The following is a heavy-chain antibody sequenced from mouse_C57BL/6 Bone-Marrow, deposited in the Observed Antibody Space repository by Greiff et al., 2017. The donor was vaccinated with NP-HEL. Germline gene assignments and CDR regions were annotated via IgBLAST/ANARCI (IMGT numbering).Heavy chain of an antibody. D-gene: IGHD2-2*01. Sequence: VQLQQSGAELVRPGASVTLSCKASGYTFTDYEMHWVKQTPVHGLEWIGAIDPETGGTAYNQKFKGKAILTADKSSSTAYMELRSLTSEDSAVYYCTRLVTTTAYWYCDDWGTGTTVTVSS. V-gene: IGHV1-15*01. J-gene: IGHJ1*03. CDR1: GYTFTDYE. CDR2: IDPETGGT. CDR3: TRLVTTTAYWYCDD.